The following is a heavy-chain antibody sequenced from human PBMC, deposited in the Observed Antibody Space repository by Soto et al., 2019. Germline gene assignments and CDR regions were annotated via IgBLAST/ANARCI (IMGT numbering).Heavy chain of an antibody. J-gene: IGHJ4*02. CDR2: IIPIFGTA. CDR1: GGTFSSYA. Sequence: SVKVSCKASGGTFSSYAISWVRQAPGQGLEWMGGIIPIFGTANYAQKFQGRVTITADESTSTAYMELSSLRSEDTAAYYCARALRSGYYPSGYWGQGTLVTVSS. CDR3: ARALRSGYYPSGY. V-gene: IGHV1-69*13. D-gene: IGHD3-22*01.